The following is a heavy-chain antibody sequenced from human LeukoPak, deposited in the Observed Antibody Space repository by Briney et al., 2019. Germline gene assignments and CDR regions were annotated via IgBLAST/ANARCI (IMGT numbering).Heavy chain of an antibody. D-gene: IGHD4-17*01. Sequence: SETLSLTCTVSGGSICSYYWSWIRQPPGKGLDWIGYIYYSGSTNYNPSLKSRVTISVDTSKNQFSLKLSSVTAADTAVYYCARHDYGDPFDYWGQGTLVTVSS. J-gene: IGHJ4*02. CDR3: ARHDYGDPFDY. V-gene: IGHV4-59*08. CDR1: GGSICSYY. CDR2: IYYSGST.